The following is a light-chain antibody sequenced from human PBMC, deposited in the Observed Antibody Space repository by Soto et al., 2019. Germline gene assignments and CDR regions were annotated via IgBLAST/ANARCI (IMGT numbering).Light chain of an antibody. J-gene: IGLJ3*02. Sequence: SYELTQPPSVSVAPGQTAFMTCGGHNLGSYAVHWYQQKPGQAPFLVVHDDGDRPSGIPERFSGSSSGNTATLTITGVEAGDEADYYCQMWDGSSDHWVFGGGTKLTVL. CDR1: NLGSYA. V-gene: IGLV3-21*02. CDR2: DDG. CDR3: QMWDGSSDHWV.